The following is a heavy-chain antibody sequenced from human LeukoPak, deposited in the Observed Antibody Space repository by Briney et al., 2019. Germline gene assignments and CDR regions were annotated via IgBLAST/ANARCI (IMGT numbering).Heavy chain of an antibody. CDR2: IKQDGSEK. CDR3: ARTPPQSMATMYYFDY. J-gene: IGHJ4*02. D-gene: IGHD5-24*01. CDR1: GFTFSNAW. Sequence: GGSLRLSCAASGFTFSNAWMSWVRQAPGKGLEWVANIKQDGSEKYYVDSVKGRFTISRDNAKNSLYLQMNSLRAEDTAVYYCARTPPQSMATMYYFDYWGQGTLVTVSS. V-gene: IGHV3-7*01.